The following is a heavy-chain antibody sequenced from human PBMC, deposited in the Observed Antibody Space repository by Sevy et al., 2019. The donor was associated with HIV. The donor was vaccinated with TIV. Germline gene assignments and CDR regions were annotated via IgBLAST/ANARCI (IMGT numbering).Heavy chain of an antibody. Sequence: SQTLSLTCGISGDSVSSNGATWNWIRQSPSRGLEWLGRTYYRTKWYYDYALFVKSRITINPDTSKNQFSLDLNSVTPDDTAVYYCASASCTWDRVQRQFDYWGQGTLVTVSS. J-gene: IGHJ4*02. V-gene: IGHV6-1*01. CDR3: ASASCTWDRVQRQFDY. CDR2: TYYRTKWYY. CDR1: GDSVSSNGAT. D-gene: IGHD2-15*01.